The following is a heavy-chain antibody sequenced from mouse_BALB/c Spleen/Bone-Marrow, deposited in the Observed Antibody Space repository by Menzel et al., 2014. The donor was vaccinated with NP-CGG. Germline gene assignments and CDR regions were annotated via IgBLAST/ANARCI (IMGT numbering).Heavy chain of an antibody. Sequence: EVKLMESGAELVKPGASVKLSCTTSGLNIKDPYIHWVKPRPEQGLEWIGRIDPANYNTQYDPKFQGKATLTADTPSNAAYLQLNSLTYEDTAVYYCATLTGTFDYWGQGIPGTVAA. CDR2: IDPANYNT. D-gene: IGHD4-1*01. V-gene: IGHV14-3*02. J-gene: IGHJ3*01. CDR3: ATLTGTFDY. CDR1: GLNIKDPY.